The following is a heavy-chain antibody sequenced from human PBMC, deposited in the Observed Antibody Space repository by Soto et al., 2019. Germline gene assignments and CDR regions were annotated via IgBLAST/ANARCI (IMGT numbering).Heavy chain of an antibody. CDR3: ARGSARIAMAPFDY. Sequence: ASVKVSCKASDYTFTSYGISWVRQAPGQGLEWMGWISAYNGNTHYAQKIQGRVTMTTDTSTNTAYMELRSLRSDDTAVYYCARGSARIAMAPFDYWGQGTLVTVSS. V-gene: IGHV1-18*01. CDR2: ISAYNGNT. J-gene: IGHJ4*02. D-gene: IGHD5-18*01. CDR1: DYTFTSYG.